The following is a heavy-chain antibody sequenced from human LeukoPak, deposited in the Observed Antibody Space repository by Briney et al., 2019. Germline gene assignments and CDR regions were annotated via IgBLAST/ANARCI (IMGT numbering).Heavy chain of an antibody. CDR1: GFSFSDYA. Sequence: GGSLRLSCAASGFSFSDYALHWVRQAPGKGPEWVAVISYGGTKEYYADSVKGRFTISKDNSKDTLYLQMNSLRHEDTAVYYCARNKPITAFFGMDVWGQGTTVIVSS. D-gene: IGHD6-6*01. CDR2: ISYGGTKE. J-gene: IGHJ6*02. CDR3: ARNKPITAFFGMDV. V-gene: IGHV3-30*04.